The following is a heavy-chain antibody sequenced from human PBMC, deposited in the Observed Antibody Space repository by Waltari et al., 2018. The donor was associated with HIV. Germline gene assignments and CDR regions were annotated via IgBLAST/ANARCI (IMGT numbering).Heavy chain of an antibody. J-gene: IGHJ6*02. V-gene: IGHV3-7*01. CDR3: ARADYDFWSGSVYYYSGMDV. Sequence: EVQLVESGGGLVQPGGSLRLSCAASGFTFSSYWMSWVRQTTGKGREWVANIKQEGSEKYYLDSVKGRFTISRDNAKNSLYLQMNSLRAEDTAVYYCARADYDFWSGSVYYYSGMDVWGQGTTVTVSS. CDR2: IKQEGSEK. D-gene: IGHD3-3*01. CDR1: GFTFSSYW.